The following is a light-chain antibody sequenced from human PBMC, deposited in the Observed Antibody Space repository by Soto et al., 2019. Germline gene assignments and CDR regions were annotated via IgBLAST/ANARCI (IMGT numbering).Light chain of an antibody. CDR3: QQYYSTPLT. Sequence: DIVMTQSPDSLAVSLGERATINCKSSQSILYSSRNKNYLTWYQQKPGQPPKMLIYWASTRESGVPGRFSGSGSGTDFTLTISSLQAEDVAVYYCQQYYSTPLTFGGGTKVDIK. J-gene: IGKJ4*01. CDR2: WAS. V-gene: IGKV4-1*01. CDR1: QSILYSSRNKNY.